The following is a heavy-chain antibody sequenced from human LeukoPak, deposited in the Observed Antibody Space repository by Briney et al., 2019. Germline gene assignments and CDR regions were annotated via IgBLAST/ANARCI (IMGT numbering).Heavy chain of an antibody. J-gene: IGHJ4*02. CDR1: GGSISSTTYY. D-gene: IGHD3-10*01. CDR3: ARDPGSGSYYIHPYFDY. Sequence: SETLSLTCTVSGGSISSTTYYWGWIRQPPGKGLEWIGTIYYSGSTYYNPSLKSRVTISVDTSKNEFSLNLSSVTAADTAVYYCARDPGSGSYYIHPYFDYWGQGTLVTVSS. CDR2: IYYSGST. V-gene: IGHV4-39*07.